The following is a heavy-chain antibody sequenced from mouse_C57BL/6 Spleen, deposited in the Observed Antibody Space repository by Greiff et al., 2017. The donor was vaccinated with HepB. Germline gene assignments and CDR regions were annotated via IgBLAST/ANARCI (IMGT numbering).Heavy chain of an antibody. V-gene: IGHV1-76*01. CDR2: IYPGSGNT. D-gene: IGHD1-1*01. CDR1: GYTFTDYY. J-gene: IGHJ4*01. Sequence: QVQLQQSGAELVRPGASVKLSCKASGYTFTDYYINWVKQRPGQGLEWIARIYPGSGNTYYNEKFKGKATLTAEKFSSTAYMQLSSLTSEDSAVYFCARAGGSSYSYAMDYWGQGTSVTVSS. CDR3: ARAGGSSYSYAMDY.